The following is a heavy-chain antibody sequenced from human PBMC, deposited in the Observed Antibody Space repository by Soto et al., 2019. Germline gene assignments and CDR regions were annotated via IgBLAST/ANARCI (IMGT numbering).Heavy chain of an antibody. CDR2: IYYSGGT. D-gene: IGHD6-19*01. CDR3: ASDTGWGLGY. Sequence: QVQLQESGPGLVRPSGTLSLTCAVSGDSINSNYCWTWVRQPPGKGLEWIAEIYYSGGTSYNPALKSRVTISMDKSKNQFSLNLTSGTAADTAMYYCASDTGWGLGYWGQGTLVTVSS. CDR1: GDSINSNYC. V-gene: IGHV4-4*02. J-gene: IGHJ4*02.